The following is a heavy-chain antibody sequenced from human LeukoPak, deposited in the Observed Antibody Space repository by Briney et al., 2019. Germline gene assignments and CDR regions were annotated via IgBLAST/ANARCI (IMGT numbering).Heavy chain of an antibody. Sequence: GGSLRLSCAASGFTFGSYWMSWVRQAPGKGLEWVANIKQDGSEKYYVDSVKGRFTISRDNAKNSLYLQMNSLRAEDTAVYYCARAINYYGSGSDYFDYWGQGTLVTVSS. V-gene: IGHV3-7*04. D-gene: IGHD3-10*01. CDR1: GFTFGSYW. J-gene: IGHJ4*02. CDR3: ARAINYYGSGSDYFDY. CDR2: IKQDGSEK.